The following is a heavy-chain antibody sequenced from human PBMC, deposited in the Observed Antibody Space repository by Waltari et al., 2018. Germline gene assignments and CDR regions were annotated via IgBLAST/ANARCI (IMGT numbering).Heavy chain of an antibody. CDR1: GFTFDDYA. Sequence: EVQLVESGGGLVQPGRSLRLSCAASGFTFDDYAMHWVRQAPGGGLEWVSGISWNGGSIAYADSVKGRFTISRDNAKNSLYLQMNSLRAEDTALYYCAKDPDYWGQGTLVTVSS. J-gene: IGHJ4*02. CDR3: AKDPDY. CDR2: ISWNGGSI. V-gene: IGHV3-9*01.